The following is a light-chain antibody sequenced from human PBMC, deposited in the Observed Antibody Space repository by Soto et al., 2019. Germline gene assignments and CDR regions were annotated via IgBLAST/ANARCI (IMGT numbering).Light chain of an antibody. V-gene: IGKV4-1*01. Sequence: DIVMTQSPDSLTVSLGARATLNCRSSQSVLSSSNNKNFLAWYQQKPGQPPKLLIHWASARESGVPDRFRGGGSATDFTLTLTYVQPEDVAVYYCQQYYTTPLTFGGGTKVEIK. CDR2: WAS. CDR1: QSVLSSSNNKNF. J-gene: IGKJ4*01. CDR3: QQYYTTPLT.